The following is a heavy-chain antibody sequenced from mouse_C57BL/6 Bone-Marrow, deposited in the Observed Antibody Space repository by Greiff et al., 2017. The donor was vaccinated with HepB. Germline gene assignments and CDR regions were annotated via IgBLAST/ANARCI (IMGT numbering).Heavy chain of an antibody. V-gene: IGHV5-4*01. CDR3: AREIFDV. Sequence: EVHLVESGGGLVKPGGSLKLSCAASGFTFSSYAMSWVRQTPEKRLEWVATISDGGSYTYYPDNVKGRFTISRDNAKNNLYLQMSHLKSEDTAMYYCAREIFDVWGTGTTVTVSS. CDR1: GFTFSSYA. J-gene: IGHJ1*03. CDR2: ISDGGSYT.